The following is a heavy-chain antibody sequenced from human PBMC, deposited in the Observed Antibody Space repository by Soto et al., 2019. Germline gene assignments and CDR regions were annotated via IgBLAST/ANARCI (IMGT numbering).Heavy chain of an antibody. Sequence: SETLSLTCSVSGGSISGYYWSWIRQSPGKGLEWIGYIYYSGNTNYNPSLKSRVTISVDTSQNQFSLKLTSMTAADTAVYYCGTGNYYYYLDVWGKGTRVTVS. J-gene: IGHJ6*03. CDR2: IYYSGNT. CDR3: GTGNYYYYLDV. CDR1: GGSISGYY. V-gene: IGHV4-59*01.